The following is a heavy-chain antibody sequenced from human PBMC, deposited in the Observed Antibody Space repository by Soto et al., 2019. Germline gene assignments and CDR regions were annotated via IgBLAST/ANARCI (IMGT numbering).Heavy chain of an antibody. J-gene: IGHJ4*02. V-gene: IGHV3-23*01. CDR2: FSSGGGGT. CDR1: GFTFSNYA. D-gene: IGHD2-15*01. Sequence: PGGSLRLSCTASGFTFSNYAMSWVRQAPGQGLEWVSTFSSGGGGTYYADSVKGRFTISRDNSKNTLSLQMNSLRAEDTAVYYCTKANRYCSGANCFTFDYWGLGTLVTVSS. CDR3: TKANRYCSGANCFTFDY.